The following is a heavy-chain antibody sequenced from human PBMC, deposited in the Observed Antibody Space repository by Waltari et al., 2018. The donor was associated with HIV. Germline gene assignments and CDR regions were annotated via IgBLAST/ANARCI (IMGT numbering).Heavy chain of an antibody. V-gene: IGHV4-61*02. CDR3: ARDRPYYYGSGSLRYFDY. Sequence: QVQLQESGPGLVKPSQTLSLTCTVSGGSISSGRYYWSWDRHPAGKGLEWIGRIYTSGSTNYNPSLKSRVTISVDTSKNQFSLKLSSVTAADTAVYYCARDRPYYYGSGSLRYFDYWGQGTLVTVSS. CDR1: GGSISSGRYY. J-gene: IGHJ4*02. D-gene: IGHD3-10*01. CDR2: IYTSGST.